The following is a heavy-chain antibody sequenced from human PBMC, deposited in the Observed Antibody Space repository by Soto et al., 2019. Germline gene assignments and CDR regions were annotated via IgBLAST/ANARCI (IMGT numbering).Heavy chain of an antibody. CDR3: ARGEVGPKGFDD. D-gene: IGHD1-26*01. Sequence: PSQTLSLTCAISGDSVSSNSAAWNWIRQSPSRGLEWLGRTYYRSKWYNDYAISVKSRITINPVISKNQFSLQLNSVTPDDTAVYDCARGEVGPKGFDDWGQGMLVTVSS. J-gene: IGHJ4*02. CDR1: GDSVSSNSAA. V-gene: IGHV6-1*01. CDR2: TYYRSKWYN.